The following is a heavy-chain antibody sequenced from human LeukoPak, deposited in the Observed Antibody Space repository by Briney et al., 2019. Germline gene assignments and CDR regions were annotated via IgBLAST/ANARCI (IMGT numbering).Heavy chain of an antibody. J-gene: IGHJ5*02. Sequence: SETLSHTCTVSGGSISSDSYYWSWIRQPAGKGLEWIGRSYTRGSTNNNPSLKSRVTISVDTSKNQFSLKLSSVTAADTAVYYCAREYYYGSGVWFDPWGQGTLVTVSS. CDR3: AREYYYGSGVWFDP. V-gene: IGHV4-61*02. D-gene: IGHD3-10*01. CDR1: GGSISSDSYY. CDR2: SYTRGST.